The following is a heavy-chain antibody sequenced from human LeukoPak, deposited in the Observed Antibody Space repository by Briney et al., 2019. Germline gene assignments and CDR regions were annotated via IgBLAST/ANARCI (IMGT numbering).Heavy chain of an antibody. CDR3: VSYYYYYYYMDV. V-gene: IGHV4-59*08. CDR1: GGSISSYY. CDR2: IYYSGST. Sequence: PSETLSLTCTVSGGSISSYYWSWIRQPPGKGLEWMGYIYYSGSTNYNPSLKSRVTISVDTSKNQFSLKLSSVTAADTAVYYCVSYYYYYYYMDVWGKGTTVTVSS. J-gene: IGHJ6*03.